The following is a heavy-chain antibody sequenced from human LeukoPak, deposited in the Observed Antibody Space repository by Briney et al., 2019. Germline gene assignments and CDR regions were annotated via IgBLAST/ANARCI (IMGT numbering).Heavy chain of an antibody. J-gene: IGHJ4*02. Sequence: GGSLRLSCAASGFTVSSNYVSWVRQGPGKGLECVSVISNDGDTYYADSVKGRFTISRDTSKNTVSLQMNSLRAEDTAVYYCAGDKTTGGYYEFDYWGQGTLVTVSS. CDR1: GFTVSSNY. V-gene: IGHV3-53*01. CDR2: ISNDGDT. CDR3: AGDKTTGGYYEFDY. D-gene: IGHD1-26*01.